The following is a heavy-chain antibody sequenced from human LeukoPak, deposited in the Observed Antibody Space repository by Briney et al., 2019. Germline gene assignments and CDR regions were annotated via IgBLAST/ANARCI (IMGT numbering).Heavy chain of an antibody. CDR2: IYYSGST. CDR3: ARHVRSMEYSSSPDY. CDR1: GGSISSSSYY. D-gene: IGHD6-6*01. J-gene: IGHJ4*02. Sequence: SETLSLTCTVSGGSISSSSYYWGWIRQPPGKGLEWIGSIYYSGSTYYNPSLKSRVTISVDTSKNQFSLKLSSVTAADTAVYYCARHVRSMEYSSSPDYWGQGTLVTVSS. V-gene: IGHV4-39*01.